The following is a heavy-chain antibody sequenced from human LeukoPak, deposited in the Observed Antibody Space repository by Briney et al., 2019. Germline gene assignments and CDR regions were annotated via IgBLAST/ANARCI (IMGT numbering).Heavy chain of an antibody. CDR3: ALYCSGGSCYSMGGAFDI. Sequence: GGSLRLSCAASGFTFSSYEMNWVRQAPGKGLEWVSYISSSGSTIYYADSVKGRFTISRDNAKNSLYLQMNSLRAEDTAVYYCALYCSGGSCYSMGGAFDIWGQGTMVTVSS. J-gene: IGHJ3*02. CDR2: ISSSGSTI. D-gene: IGHD2-15*01. CDR1: GFTFSSYE. V-gene: IGHV3-48*03.